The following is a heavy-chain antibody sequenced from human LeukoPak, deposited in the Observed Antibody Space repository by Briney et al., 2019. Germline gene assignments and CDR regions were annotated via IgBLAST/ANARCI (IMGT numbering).Heavy chain of an antibody. CDR2: FDPEDGET. V-gene: IGHV1-24*01. D-gene: IGHD3-22*01. CDR1: GYTLTELS. Sequence: GASVKVSCKVSGYTLTELSMHWVRQAPGKGLEWMGGFDPEDGETIYAQKFQGRVTMTEDTSTDTAYMELSSLRSEDTAVYYCARDETHDSSGYYLPSGYYYYMDVWGKGTTVTVSS. CDR3: ARDETHDSSGYYLPSGYYYYMDV. J-gene: IGHJ6*03.